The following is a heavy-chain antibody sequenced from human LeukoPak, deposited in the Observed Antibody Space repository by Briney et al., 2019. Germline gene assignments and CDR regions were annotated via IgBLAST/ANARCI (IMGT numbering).Heavy chain of an antibody. Sequence: PGGSLRLSCAASGFTFSSYSMNWVRQAPGKGLEWVSYISSSSSTIYYTDSVKGRFTISRDNARNSLYLQMNSLRAEDTAVYYCARDEYYDSSGYTSWGQGTLVTVSS. CDR3: ARDEYYDSSGYTS. V-gene: IGHV3-48*01. CDR2: ISSSSSTI. D-gene: IGHD3-22*01. CDR1: GFTFSSYS. J-gene: IGHJ4*02.